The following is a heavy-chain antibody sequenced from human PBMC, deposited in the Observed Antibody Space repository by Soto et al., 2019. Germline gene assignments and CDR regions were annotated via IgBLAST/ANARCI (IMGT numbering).Heavy chain of an antibody. J-gene: IGHJ4*02. CDR1: GYSISSGYY. D-gene: IGHD3-22*01. CDR3: AREVSGYDSSGHDY. Sequence: SETLSLTCAVSGYSISSGYYWGWIRQPPGKGLEWIGSIYHSVSTYYNPSLKSRVTISVDTCKNQFSLKLSSVTAADTAVYYCAREVSGYDSSGHDYWGQGTLVTVSS. CDR2: IYHSVST. V-gene: IGHV4-38-2*02.